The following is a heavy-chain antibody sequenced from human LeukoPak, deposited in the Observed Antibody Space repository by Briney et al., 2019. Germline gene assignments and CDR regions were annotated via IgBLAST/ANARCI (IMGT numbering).Heavy chain of an antibody. J-gene: IGHJ4*02. CDR2: IRYDGNNK. CDR1: GFTFSTYG. Sequence: GGSLRLSCVASGFTFSTYGMHWVRHAPGKGLDWVAFIRYDGNNKYYADSVKGRFTISRDNSKNTLYLQMNSLRAEDTAVYYCAKDRSGSYHTFFDYWGQGTLVTVSS. D-gene: IGHD1-26*01. CDR3: AKDRSGSYHTFFDY. V-gene: IGHV3-30*02.